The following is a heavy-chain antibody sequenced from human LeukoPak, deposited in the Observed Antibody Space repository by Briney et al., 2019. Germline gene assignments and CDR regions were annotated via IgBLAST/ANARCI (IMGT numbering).Heavy chain of an antibody. CDR2: INHSGST. D-gene: IGHD1-26*01. CDR3: ARGRRVRAQRIVGATWNWFDP. J-gene: IGHJ5*02. V-gene: IGHV4-34*01. Sequence: SETLSHTCAVYGGSFSGYYWSWIRQPPGKGLEWIGEINHSGSTNYNPSLKSRVTISVDTSKNQFSLKLSSVTAADTAVYYCARGRRVRAQRIVGATWNWFDPWGQGTLVTVSS. CDR1: GGSFSGYY.